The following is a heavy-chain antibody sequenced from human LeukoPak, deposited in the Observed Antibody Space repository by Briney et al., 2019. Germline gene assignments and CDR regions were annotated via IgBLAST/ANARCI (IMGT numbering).Heavy chain of an antibody. CDR2: IYSGGST. Sequence: GSLRLSCAASGFTVSSNYMSWVRQAPGKGLEWVTVIYSGGSTYYADSVKGRFTISRDNAKNSLYLQMNSLRAEDTAVYYCARDPKYGDPLGYWGQGTLVTVSS. CDR3: ARDPKYGDPLGY. CDR1: GFTVSSNY. J-gene: IGHJ4*02. D-gene: IGHD4-17*01. V-gene: IGHV3-53*01.